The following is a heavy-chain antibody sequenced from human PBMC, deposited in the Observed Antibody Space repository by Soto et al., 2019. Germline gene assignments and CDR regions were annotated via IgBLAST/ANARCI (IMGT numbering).Heavy chain of an antibody. CDR1: GGSISSYY. J-gene: IGHJ4*02. D-gene: IGHD6-6*01. CDR3: ARDERWSSSSYFDY. CDR2: IYYSGST. Sequence: QVQLQESGPGLVKPSETLSLTCTVSGGSISSYYWSWIRQPPGKGLEWIGYIYYSGSTNYNPSLKTRVTISVDTSKNQFSLKLGSVTAADTAVYYCARDERWSSSSYFDYWGQGTLVTVSS. V-gene: IGHV4-59*01.